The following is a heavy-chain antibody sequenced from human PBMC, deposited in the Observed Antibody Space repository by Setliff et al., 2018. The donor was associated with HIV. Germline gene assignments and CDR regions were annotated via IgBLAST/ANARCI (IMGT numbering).Heavy chain of an antibody. D-gene: IGHD6-19*01. CDR1: GDSVRSSRYY. Sequence: TLSLTCTVSGDSVRSSRYYWSWIRQPAGMGLEWIGRFDSSGGTDYNPSLESRVSISKDTSKNQLSLKLTSVTAADTAVYFCAGDYAGSGRPFDYWGQGTLVTVSS. CDR3: AGDYAGSGRPFDY. CDR2: FDSSGGT. V-gene: IGHV4-61*02. J-gene: IGHJ4*02.